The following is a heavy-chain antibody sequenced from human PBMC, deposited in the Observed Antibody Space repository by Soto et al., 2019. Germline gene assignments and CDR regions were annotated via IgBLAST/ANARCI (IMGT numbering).Heavy chain of an antibody. J-gene: IGHJ6*02. CDR1: GFTFSNAW. D-gene: IGHD3-9*01. CDR3: TTLGTGYRYYYYGMDV. Sequence: EVQLVESGGGLVKPGGSLRLSCAASGFTFSNAWMKWVRQAPGKGVEWVGRIKSKTDGGTTDYAAPVKGRFTISRDDSKNTLYLQMNRLKTEYKAVYYCTTLGTGYRYYYYGMDVWGQGTTVTVSS. CDR2: IKSKTDGGTT. V-gene: IGHV3-15*07.